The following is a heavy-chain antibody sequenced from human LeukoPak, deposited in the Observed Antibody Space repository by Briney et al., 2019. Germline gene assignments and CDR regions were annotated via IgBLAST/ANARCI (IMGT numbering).Heavy chain of an antibody. CDR2: IKQDGSEK. Sequence: GGSLRLSCAASGFTFSTYWMTWVRQAPGKGLEWVANIKQDGSEKYYVDSVKGRFTISRDNAKNSLYLQMNSVRAEDTAVYYCARGRLTYYYDSSGYPFDYWGEGTLVTVSS. D-gene: IGHD3-22*01. CDR1: GFTFSTYW. CDR3: ARGRLTYYYDSSGYPFDY. J-gene: IGHJ4*02. V-gene: IGHV3-7*01.